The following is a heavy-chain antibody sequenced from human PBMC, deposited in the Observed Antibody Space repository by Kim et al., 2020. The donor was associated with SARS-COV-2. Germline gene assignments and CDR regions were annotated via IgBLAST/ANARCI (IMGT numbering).Heavy chain of an antibody. CDR1: GYTLTELS. V-gene: IGHV1-24*01. Sequence: ASVKVSCKVSGYTLTELSMHWVRQAPGKGLEWMGRFDPEDGETIYAQKFQGRVTMTEDTSTDTAYMELSSLRSEDTAVYYCEVVVTGVGDYWGQGTLVTVSS. J-gene: IGHJ4*02. CDR3: EVVVTGVGDY. D-gene: IGHD3-22*01. CDR2: FDPEDGET.